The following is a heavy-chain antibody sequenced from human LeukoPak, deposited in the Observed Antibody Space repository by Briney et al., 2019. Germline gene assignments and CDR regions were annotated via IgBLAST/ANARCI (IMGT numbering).Heavy chain of an antibody. Sequence: PGGSLRLSCAASGFTFSSYSMNWVRQAPGKGLEWVSSISSSSSYIYYADSVKGRFTISRDNAKNSLYLQMNSLRAEDTAVYYCAQGVVTAISDAFDIWGQGTMVTVSS. D-gene: IGHD2-21*02. J-gene: IGHJ3*02. V-gene: IGHV3-21*04. CDR2: ISSSSSYI. CDR3: AQGVVTAISDAFDI. CDR1: GFTFSSYS.